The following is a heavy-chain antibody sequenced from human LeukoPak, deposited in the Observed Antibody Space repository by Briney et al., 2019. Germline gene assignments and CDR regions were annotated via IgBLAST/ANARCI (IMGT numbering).Heavy chain of an antibody. V-gene: IGHV3-53*01. CDR3: AKVLGGEGGSGFPGY. D-gene: IGHD3-10*01. Sequence: PGGSLRLSCAASGFTVSSNYMNWVRQAPGKGLEWVSVINSGGNAYYADSVKGRFTISRDNSKSTLYLQMNSLRVEDTAVYYCAKVLGGEGGSGFPGYWGQGTLVTVSS. CDR1: GFTVSSNY. CDR2: INSGGNA. J-gene: IGHJ4*02.